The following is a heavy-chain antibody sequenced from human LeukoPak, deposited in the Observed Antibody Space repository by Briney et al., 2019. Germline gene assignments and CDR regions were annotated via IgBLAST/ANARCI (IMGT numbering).Heavy chain of an antibody. V-gene: IGHV3-53*01. Sequence: GGSLRLSCAASGFIVSNKYMSWVRQAPGKGLEWISIIYSGGSTFYADSEKGRFTISRDDSMDTVYLQMHSLRAEDTAVYYCARASRPVRHLDYWGQGTLVTVAS. D-gene: IGHD6-6*01. CDR2: IYSGGST. CDR1: GFIVSNKY. J-gene: IGHJ4*02. CDR3: ARASRPVRHLDY.